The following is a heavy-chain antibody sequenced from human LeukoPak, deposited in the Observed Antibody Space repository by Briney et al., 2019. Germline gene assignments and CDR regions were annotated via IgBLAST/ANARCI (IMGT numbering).Heavy chain of an antibody. CDR1: GFTFSSYA. Sequence: PGGSLRLSCAASGFTFSSYAMSWVRQAPGKGLEWVSAISGSGGSTYYADSVKGRFTISRDNSKNTLYLQMNSLRAEDTAVYYCAKTRSMVFRYYSDYWGQGTLVTVSS. D-gene: IGHD3/OR15-3a*01. CDR2: ISGSGGST. J-gene: IGHJ4*02. CDR3: AKTRSMVFRYYSDY. V-gene: IGHV3-23*01.